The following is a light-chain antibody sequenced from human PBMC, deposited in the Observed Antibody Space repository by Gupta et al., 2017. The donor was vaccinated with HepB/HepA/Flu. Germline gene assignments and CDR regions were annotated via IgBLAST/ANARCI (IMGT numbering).Light chain of an antibody. CDR1: SSDVGGYNY. V-gene: IGLV2-14*04. CDR3: SSYTSSSTYV. Sequence: GSPGQSITISCTGTSSDVGGYNYVSWYQQHPGNAPKLMIYDVSNRPSGVSNRFSGSKSGNTASLTISGLQAEDDADYYCSSYTSSSTYVFGTGTKLTVL. CDR2: DVS. J-gene: IGLJ1*01.